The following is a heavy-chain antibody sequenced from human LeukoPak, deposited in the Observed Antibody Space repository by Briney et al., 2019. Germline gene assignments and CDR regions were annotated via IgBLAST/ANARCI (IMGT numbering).Heavy chain of an antibody. CDR1: GYSFTSYW. CDR3: ARSRLKYYYGSGSYYNGFDY. J-gene: IGHJ4*02. Sequence: GESLKISCKGSGYSFTSYWIGWVRQMPGKGLEWMGIIYPGYSDTRYSPSFQGQVTISADKSISTAYLQWSSLKASDTAMYYCARSRLKYYYGSGSYYNGFDYWGQGTLVTVSP. CDR2: IYPGYSDT. V-gene: IGHV5-51*01. D-gene: IGHD3-10*01.